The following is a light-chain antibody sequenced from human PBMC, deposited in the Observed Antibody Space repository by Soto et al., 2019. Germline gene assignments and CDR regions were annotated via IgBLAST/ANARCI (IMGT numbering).Light chain of an antibody. CDR3: QHYNSSSEA. V-gene: IGKV1-5*03. CDR2: KAS. J-gene: IGKJ1*01. CDR1: QTISSW. Sequence: DIQMTQSPSTLSGSVGDRVTITCRASQTISSWLAWYQQKPGKAPKLLIYKASTLNSGVPSRFIGSRSGTEFTLTISSLQPDDFATYYCQHYNSSSEAFGQGTKVEIK.